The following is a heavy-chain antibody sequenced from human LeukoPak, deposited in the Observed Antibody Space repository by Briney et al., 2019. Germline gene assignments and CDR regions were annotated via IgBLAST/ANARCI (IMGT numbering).Heavy chain of an antibody. Sequence: GASVKVSCKASGYTFTSYGISWVRQAPGKGLEWMGWVSPSHTTRVYAQQFQGRVTMTADTNTSTAYMELRSLRSDDTAVYYCARTVTYYYYYMDVWGKGTTVTISS. V-gene: IGHV1-18*01. D-gene: IGHD2-21*02. CDR1: GYTFTSYG. CDR3: ARTVTYYYYYMDV. CDR2: VSPSHTTR. J-gene: IGHJ6*03.